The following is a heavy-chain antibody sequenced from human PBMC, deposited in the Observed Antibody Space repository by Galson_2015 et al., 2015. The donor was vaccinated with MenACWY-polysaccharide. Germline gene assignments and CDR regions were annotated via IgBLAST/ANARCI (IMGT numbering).Heavy chain of an antibody. V-gene: IGHV3-33*01. CDR1: GLTFRGSG. J-gene: IGHJ3*01. Sequence: SLRISGAAEGLTFRGSGMHWVRQAPGKGLEWVAVIQYDGSQKQYIDSVKGRFTISRDNSKHTLYLEMNSLRAEDTALYYCAREVSRIVFHAFDVWGQGTMVTVSS. CDR2: IQYDGSQK. CDR3: AREVSRIVFHAFDV. D-gene: IGHD3-16*02.